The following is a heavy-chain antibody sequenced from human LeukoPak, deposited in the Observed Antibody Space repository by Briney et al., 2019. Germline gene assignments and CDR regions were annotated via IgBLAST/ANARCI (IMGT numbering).Heavy chain of an antibody. CDR1: GFTFSSYE. V-gene: IGHV3-48*03. CDR3: ARAGYSYGYYYYYGMDV. D-gene: IGHD5-18*01. J-gene: IGHJ6*02. CDR2: ISSSGSTI. Sequence: GGSLRFPCAASGFTFSSYEMNWVRQAPGKGLEWVSYISSSGSTIYYADSVKGRFTISRDNAKNSLYLQMNSLRAEDTAVYYCARAGYSYGYYYYYGMDVWGQGTTVTVSS.